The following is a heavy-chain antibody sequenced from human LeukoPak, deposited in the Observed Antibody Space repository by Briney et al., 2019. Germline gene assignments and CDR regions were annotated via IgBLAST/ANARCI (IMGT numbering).Heavy chain of an antibody. CDR1: GFTSTDHY. J-gene: IGHJ4*02. CDR2: INGKSGVT. Sequence: ASLKVSCKASGFTSTDHYMHWVRQAPGQGLEWMGWINGKSGVTFYAQQFQDRITVTRDTSISTMYLELNRLTSADTAIYYCARDFDWGPDYWGPGTLVAVSS. CDR3: ARDFDWGPDY. D-gene: IGHD3-16*01. V-gene: IGHV1-2*02.